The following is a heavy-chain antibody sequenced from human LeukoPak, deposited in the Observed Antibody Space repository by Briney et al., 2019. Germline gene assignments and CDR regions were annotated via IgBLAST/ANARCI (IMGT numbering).Heavy chain of an antibody. CDR3: ASKDRSGWYGEGIFDY. J-gene: IGHJ4*02. V-gene: IGHV1-2*02. CDR2: INPYSGDT. CDR1: GYSFTGYY. Sequence: GASVKVSCKASGYSFTGYYIHWVRQAPGQGLAWMGWINPYSGDTTYAQKFQGRLTLTRDTSISTAYMELSRLRSDDTAVYYCASKDRSGWYGEGIFDYWGQGTLVTVSS. D-gene: IGHD6-19*01.